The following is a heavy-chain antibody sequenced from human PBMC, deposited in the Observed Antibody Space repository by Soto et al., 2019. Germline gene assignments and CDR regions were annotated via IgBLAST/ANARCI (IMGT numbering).Heavy chain of an antibody. D-gene: IGHD4-17*01. Sequence: GGSLRLSCAASGFTFSSYGMHWVRQAPGKGLEWVAVISYDGSNKYYADSVKGRFTISRDNSKNTLYLQMNSLRAEDTAVYYCAKDGALEIMTTVTPGVDYWGQGTLVTVSS. CDR1: GFTFSSYG. V-gene: IGHV3-30*18. J-gene: IGHJ4*02. CDR2: ISYDGSNK. CDR3: AKDGALEIMTTVTPGVDY.